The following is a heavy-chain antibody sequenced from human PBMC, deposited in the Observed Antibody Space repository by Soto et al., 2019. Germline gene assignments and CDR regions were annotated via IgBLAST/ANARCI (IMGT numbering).Heavy chain of an antibody. Sequence: PGGSLRLSCAASGFTFSSYAMHWVRQAPGKGLEWVAVISYDGSNKYYADSVKGRFTISRDNSKNTLYLQMNSLRAEDTAVYYCAREYSGYDSAFDYWGQGTLVTVSS. CDR1: GFTFSSYA. CDR3: AREYSGYDSAFDY. CDR2: ISYDGSNK. J-gene: IGHJ4*02. D-gene: IGHD5-12*01. V-gene: IGHV3-30-3*01.